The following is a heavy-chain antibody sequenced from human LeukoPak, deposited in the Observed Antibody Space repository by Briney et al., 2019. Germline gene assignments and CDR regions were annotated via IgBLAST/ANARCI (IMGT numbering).Heavy chain of an antibody. CDR2: INRSGST. Sequence: PSETLSLTCAVYGGSFSGYYWSWIRQPPGKGLEWIGEINRSGSTNYNPSLKSRVTISVDTSKNQFSLKLSSVTAADTAVYYCARSVDTAMVHFDYWGQGNLVTVSS. J-gene: IGHJ4*02. V-gene: IGHV4-34*01. D-gene: IGHD5-18*01. CDR3: ARSVDTAMVHFDY. CDR1: GGSFSGYY.